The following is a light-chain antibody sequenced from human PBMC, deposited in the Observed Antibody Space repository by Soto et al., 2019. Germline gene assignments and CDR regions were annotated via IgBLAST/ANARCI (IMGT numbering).Light chain of an antibody. V-gene: IGKV1-16*01. Sequence: DIQMTQSPSSLSASVGDRVTITCRASQSISKYVNWYQHKPGKAPTVLIHAASSLESGVPSRFSGSGSGTEFTLTISSLQPDDFATYYCQQYNSYSWTFGQGTKVDIK. CDR3: QQYNSYSWT. CDR2: AAS. J-gene: IGKJ1*01. CDR1: QSISKY.